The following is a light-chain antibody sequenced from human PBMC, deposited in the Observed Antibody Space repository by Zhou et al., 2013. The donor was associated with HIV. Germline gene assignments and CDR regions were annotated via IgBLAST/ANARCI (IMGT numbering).Light chain of an antibody. CDR1: SSNIGAGYD. CDR3: SSYTSSLVV. CDR2: GNN. J-gene: IGLJ2*01. V-gene: IGLV1-40*01. Sequence: QSVLTQPPSVSGAPGQRVIISCTGSSSNIGAGYDVHWYAQLPGTAPKLLIYGNNNRPSGVPDRFSGSKSGTSASLAITGLRAEDEADYYCSSYTSSLVVFGGGTKLTVL.